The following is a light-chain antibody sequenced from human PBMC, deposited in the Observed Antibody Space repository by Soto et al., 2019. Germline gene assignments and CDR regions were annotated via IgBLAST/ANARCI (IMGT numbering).Light chain of an antibody. J-gene: IGKJ3*01. Sequence: EIVLTQSPGTLSLSPGERATLSCRASQSVRSTYLAWYQQKPGQAPRLLIYGASSRATGIPDRFSGSGSGTDFTLTISRLEPEDFAVYYCQQTVTSPITFGPGTKVDIK. CDR2: GAS. CDR1: QSVRSTY. CDR3: QQTVTSPIT. V-gene: IGKV3-20*01.